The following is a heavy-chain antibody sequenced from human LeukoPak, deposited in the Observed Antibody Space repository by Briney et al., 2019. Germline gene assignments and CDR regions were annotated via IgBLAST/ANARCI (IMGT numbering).Heavy chain of an antibody. D-gene: IGHD6-13*01. Sequence: ASVKVSCKASGYTFTSYDINWVRQATGQGLEWMGWMNPNSGNTGYAQKFQGRVTMTRNTSISTAYMELSSLRSEDTAVYYCARDRGSSSWNALDYWGQGTLVTVSS. CDR1: GYTFTSYD. V-gene: IGHV1-8*01. J-gene: IGHJ4*02. CDR2: MNPNSGNT. CDR3: ARDRGSSSWNALDY.